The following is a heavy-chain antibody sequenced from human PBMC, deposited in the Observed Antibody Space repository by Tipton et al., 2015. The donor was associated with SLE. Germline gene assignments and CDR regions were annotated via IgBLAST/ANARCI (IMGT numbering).Heavy chain of an antibody. CDR2: VFRGGST. CDR3: ARVWARVIISDLRTDYYLDV. V-gene: IGHV4-34*12. D-gene: IGHD3-10*01. J-gene: IGHJ6*03. CDR1: GDSLSGQY. Sequence: TLSLTCSVYGDSLSGQYWSWIRQPPGKGLEWIGEVFRGGSTNYSPSLEGRPTISADTSKNQFSLKLSSVTAADTAVYYCARVWARVIISDLRTDYYLDVWGKGTTVTVSS.